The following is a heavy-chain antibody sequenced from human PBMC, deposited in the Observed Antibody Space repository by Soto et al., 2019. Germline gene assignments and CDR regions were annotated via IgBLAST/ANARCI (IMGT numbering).Heavy chain of an antibody. Sequence: GGSLRLSCAASGFTFSSYAVSWVRQAPGKGPEWISSISGSGSTIYYADSVKGRFTISRDNSKNTLYLQMSSLRAEDTAVYYCAKVFYYYDSSGYYYFDYWGQGPLVTVSS. V-gene: IGHV3-23*01. CDR3: AKVFYYYDSSGYYYFDY. CDR1: GFTFSSYA. D-gene: IGHD3-22*01. J-gene: IGHJ4*02. CDR2: ISGSGSTI.